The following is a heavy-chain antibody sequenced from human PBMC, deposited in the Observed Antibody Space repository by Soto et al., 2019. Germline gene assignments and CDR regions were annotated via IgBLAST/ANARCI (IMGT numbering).Heavy chain of an antibody. V-gene: IGHV3-30*18. J-gene: IGHJ4*02. CDR3: AKEVISARALNY. Sequence: QVQLVESGGGVVQPGRSLRLSCAASGFTFSYYGMHWVRQAPGKGLEWVAVRSGDGSNKYFADSVKGRFTISRDTSNNTLYLQMNSLRVEDTAVYYCAKEVISARALNYWGQGTLVTVSS. CDR2: RSGDGSNK. CDR1: GFTFSYYG. D-gene: IGHD6-6*01.